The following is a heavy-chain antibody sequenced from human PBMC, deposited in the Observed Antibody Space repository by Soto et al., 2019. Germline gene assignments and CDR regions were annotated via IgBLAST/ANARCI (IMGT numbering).Heavy chain of an antibody. CDR2: IYYSGNT. J-gene: IGHJ4*02. D-gene: IGHD4-17*01. Sequence: SETLSLTCTVSGGSISSGDYYWSWIRQHPGRGLEWIGYIYYSGNTYYSPSLKSRVTISIDTSKNQFSLKLSSVTAADTAVYYCARSYGDYSNYYIYFWGRGILVTVSS. V-gene: IGHV4-31*03. CDR3: ARSYGDYSNYYIYF. CDR1: GGSISSGDYY.